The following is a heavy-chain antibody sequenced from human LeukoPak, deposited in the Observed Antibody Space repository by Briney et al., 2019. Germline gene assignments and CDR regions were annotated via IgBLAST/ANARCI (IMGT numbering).Heavy chain of an antibody. CDR1: GFTFSSYA. Sequence: GGSLRLSCAASGFTFSSYAMHWVRQAPGKGLEWVAVISYDGSNKYYADSVKGRFTISRDNAKNSLYLQMNSLRAEDTAVYYCARGATGYFSMFPWFDPWGQGTLVTVSS. CDR3: ARGATGYFSMFPWFDP. J-gene: IGHJ5*02. D-gene: IGHD3-9*01. CDR2: ISYDGSNK. V-gene: IGHV3-30*04.